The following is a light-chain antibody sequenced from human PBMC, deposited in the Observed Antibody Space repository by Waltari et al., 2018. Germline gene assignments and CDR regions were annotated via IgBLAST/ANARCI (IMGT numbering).Light chain of an antibody. CDR1: QSVSSN. CDR2: GAS. CDR3: QQYNNWLAGT. J-gene: IGKJ1*01. V-gene: IGKV3D-15*01. Sequence: RASQSVSSNLAWYQQNPGQARRLLMHGASTRATGIPARFSGSGSGTEFTRTTSTLQSEEFAVYYCQQYNNWLAGTFGQGTKVEIK.